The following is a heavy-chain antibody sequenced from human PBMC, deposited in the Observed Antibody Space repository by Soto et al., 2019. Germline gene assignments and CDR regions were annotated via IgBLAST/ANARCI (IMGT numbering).Heavy chain of an antibody. V-gene: IGHV1-3*05. CDR1: GYTFTSYA. D-gene: IGHD1-26*01. CDR2: INAGNGNT. CDR3: ARAGVGATPNDY. Sequence: QVQLVQSGAEEKKPGASVKVSCKASGYTFTSYAMHWVRQAPGQRLEWMGWINAGNGNTKYAQKFQRRVTITRDTAASTAYMELSSLRSEDTAVYYCARAGVGATPNDYWGQGTLVTVSS. J-gene: IGHJ4*02.